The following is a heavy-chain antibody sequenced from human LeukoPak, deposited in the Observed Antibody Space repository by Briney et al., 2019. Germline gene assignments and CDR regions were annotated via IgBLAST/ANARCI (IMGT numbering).Heavy chain of an antibody. CDR3: ARDAAVDYYFDY. J-gene: IGHJ4*02. Sequence: ASVKVSCKASGYTFTSYYMHWVRQAPGQGLEWTGIINPSGGSTSYAQKFQGRVTMTRDTSTSTVYMELSSLRSEDTAVYYCARDAAVDYYFDYWGQGTLVTVSS. V-gene: IGHV1-46*01. D-gene: IGHD6-25*01. CDR2: INPSGGST. CDR1: GYTFTSYY.